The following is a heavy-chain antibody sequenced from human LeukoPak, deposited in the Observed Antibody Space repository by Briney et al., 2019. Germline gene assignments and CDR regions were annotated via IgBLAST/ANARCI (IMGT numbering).Heavy chain of an antibody. CDR3: ARAQTGITYYYYMDV. V-gene: IGHV4-39*01. CDR1: GGSISSSSYY. Sequence: PSETLSLTCTVSGGSISSSSYYWGWIRQPPGKGLEWIGSIYYSGSTYYNPSLKSRVTISVDTSKNQFSLKLSSVTAADTAVYYCARAQTGITYYYYMDVWGKGTTVTVSS. D-gene: IGHD1-7*01. CDR2: IYYSGST. J-gene: IGHJ6*03.